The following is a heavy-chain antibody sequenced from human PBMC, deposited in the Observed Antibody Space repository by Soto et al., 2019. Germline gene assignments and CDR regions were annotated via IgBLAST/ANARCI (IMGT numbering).Heavy chain of an antibody. Sequence: EVQLVESGGGLVQPGGTLRLSCAASGFTFSNYWMSWVRQAPGKGLEWVANIKQDGSEKYYVDSVKGRFTISRDDAKNSLYLQMNSLRVEDTAVYSCARDPSHYDSSFDYWGQGTLVTVSS. D-gene: IGHD3-22*01. CDR2: IKQDGSEK. CDR1: GFTFSNYW. J-gene: IGHJ4*02. CDR3: ARDPSHYDSSFDY. V-gene: IGHV3-7*01.